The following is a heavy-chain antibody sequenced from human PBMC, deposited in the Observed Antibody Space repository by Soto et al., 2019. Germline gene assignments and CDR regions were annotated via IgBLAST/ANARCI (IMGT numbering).Heavy chain of an antibody. CDR2: IIPIFGTA. J-gene: IGHJ4*02. V-gene: IGHV1-69*13. CDR1: GSTFSSYA. CDR3: ARDRPSYLGPNYFDY. Sequence: GASVKVSCKASGSTFSSYAISWVRQAPGQGLEWMGGIIPIFGTANYAQKFQGRVTITADESTSTAYMELSSLRSEDTAVYYCARDRPSYLGPNYFDYWGQGTLVTVSS.